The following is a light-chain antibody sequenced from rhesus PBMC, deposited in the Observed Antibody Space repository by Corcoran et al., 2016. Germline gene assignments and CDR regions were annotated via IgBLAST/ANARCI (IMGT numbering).Light chain of an antibody. CDR1: SSVSTS. J-gene: IGKJ4*01. V-gene: IGKV3-42*01. CDR3: QQGNSIPLT. Sequence: EIVLTQSPTSMAVSQGERVTISCTASSSVSTSYLHWYQQKPGFPPRLLDSRTSSLASGVPARVSGSGSGTSYTLTISSMEAEDAANYYCQQGNSIPLTFGGGTKVEIK. CDR2: RTS.